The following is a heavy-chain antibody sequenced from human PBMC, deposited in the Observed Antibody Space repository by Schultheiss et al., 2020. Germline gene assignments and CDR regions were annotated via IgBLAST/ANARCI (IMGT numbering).Heavy chain of an antibody. V-gene: IGHV4-34*01. CDR3: ARHRENYYGSGFDY. J-gene: IGHJ4*02. CDR1: GGSISSYY. CDR2: INHSGST. Sequence: SETLSLTCTVSGGSISSYYWSWIRQPPGKGLEWIGEINHSGSTNYNPSLKSRVTMSVDTSKNQFSLKLSSVTAADTAVYYCARHRENYYGSGFDYWGQGTLVTVSS. D-gene: IGHD3-10*01.